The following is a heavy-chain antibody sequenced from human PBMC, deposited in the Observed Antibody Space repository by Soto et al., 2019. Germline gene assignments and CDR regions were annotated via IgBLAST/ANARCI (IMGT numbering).Heavy chain of an antibody. CDR2: IYYSGST. Sequence: SETLSLTCTVSGGSISSGDYYWSWIRQPPGKGLEWIGYIYYSGSTYYNPSLKSRVTISVDTSKNQFSLKLSSVTAADTAVYYCARTYYYDSSGHNWFGPWGQGNLVTVSS. CDR1: GGSISSGDYY. V-gene: IGHV4-30-4*01. CDR3: ARTYYYDSSGHNWFGP. J-gene: IGHJ5*02. D-gene: IGHD3-22*01.